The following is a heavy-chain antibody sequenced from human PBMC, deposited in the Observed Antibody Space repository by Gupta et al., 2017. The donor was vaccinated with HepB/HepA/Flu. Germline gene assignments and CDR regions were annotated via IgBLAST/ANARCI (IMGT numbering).Heavy chain of an antibody. V-gene: IGHV3-30*18. Sequence: QVQLVESGGGVVQPGRSLRLSCAASGFTFSSYGMPWVRQAPGKGLEWVAVISYDGSNKYYADSVKGRFTISRDNSKNTLYLQMNSLRAEDTAVYYCAKDLNYYDSSGYYSFSYGMDVWGQGTTVTVS. CDR1: GFTFSSYG. CDR3: AKDLNYYDSSGYYSFSYGMDV. CDR2: ISYDGSNK. J-gene: IGHJ6*01. D-gene: IGHD3-22*01.